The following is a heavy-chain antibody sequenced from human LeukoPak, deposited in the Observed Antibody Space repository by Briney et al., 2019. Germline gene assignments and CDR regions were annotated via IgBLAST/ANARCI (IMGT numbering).Heavy chain of an antibody. D-gene: IGHD2/OR15-2a*01. CDR1: GFTFSSHS. CDR2: ISRSSSTI. V-gene: IGHV3-48*02. CDR3: ARGFATFGMDV. Sequence: GALTHSCAATGFTFSSHSMNGLRPAAGKGRDGVSYISRSSSTIYNPHSLKGRFTHPRQNAWQSLDLPVNGLRDEDTAVYYCARGFATFGMDVWGQGTTVIVSS. J-gene: IGHJ6*02.